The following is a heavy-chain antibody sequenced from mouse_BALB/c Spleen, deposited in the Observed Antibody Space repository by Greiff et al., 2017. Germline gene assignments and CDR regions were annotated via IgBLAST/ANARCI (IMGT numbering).Heavy chain of an antibody. D-gene: IGHD4-1*01. CDR2: ISSGGSYT. J-gene: IGHJ3*01. V-gene: IGHV5-9-1*01. CDR3: ARELGLFAY. Sequence: EVMLVESGGGLVKPGGSLKLSCAASGFTFSSYAMSWVRQTPEKRLEWVATISSGGSYTYYPDSVKGRFTISRDNAKNTLYLQMSSLRSEDTAMYYCARELGLFAYWGQGTLVTVSA. CDR1: GFTFSSYA.